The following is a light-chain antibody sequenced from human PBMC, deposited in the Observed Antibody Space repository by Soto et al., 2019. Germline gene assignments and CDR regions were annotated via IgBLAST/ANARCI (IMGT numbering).Light chain of an antibody. CDR1: QSINRH. V-gene: IGKV3-11*01. J-gene: IGKJ5*01. CDR3: QQYDTRPQIT. CDR2: DAS. Sequence: IVLTHAPATLSLSPGERATLSCRASQSINRHLAWYRQKPGQAPRLLIYDASARAAGIPASFSGSGSGTDFTLTISSLESEDFAVYYCQQYDTRPQITFGQGTRLEIK.